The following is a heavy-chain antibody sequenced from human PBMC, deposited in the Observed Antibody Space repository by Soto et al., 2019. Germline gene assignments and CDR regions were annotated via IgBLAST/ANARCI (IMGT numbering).Heavy chain of an antibody. J-gene: IGHJ6*02. D-gene: IGHD2-2*02. Sequence: QVQLVQSGAEVKKPGSSVKVSCKASGGTFSSYAISWVRQAPGQGLEWMGGIIPIFRTANYAQKFQGRVTITADESTSTAYMELSSLRSEDTAVYYCAREGAYCSSTSCYTPHYYYYGMDVWGQGTTVTVSS. V-gene: IGHV1-69*01. CDR1: GGTFSSYA. CDR3: AREGAYCSSTSCYTPHYYYYGMDV. CDR2: IIPIFRTA.